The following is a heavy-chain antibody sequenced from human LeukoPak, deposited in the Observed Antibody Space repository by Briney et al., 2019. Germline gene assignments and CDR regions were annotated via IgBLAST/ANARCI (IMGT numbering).Heavy chain of an antibody. J-gene: IGHJ4*02. CDR1: GGSISSGGYY. CDR2: IYHSGST. D-gene: IGHD2-2*01. CDR3: ARADGGYCSSTSCHFDY. Sequence: SQTLSLTCTVSGGSISSGGYYWSWIRQPPGKGLEWIGYIYHSGSTYYHPSLKRRATISVDRSKNQFSLKLSSVTAADTAVYYCARADGGYCSSTSCHFDYWGQGTLVTVSS. V-gene: IGHV4-30-2*01.